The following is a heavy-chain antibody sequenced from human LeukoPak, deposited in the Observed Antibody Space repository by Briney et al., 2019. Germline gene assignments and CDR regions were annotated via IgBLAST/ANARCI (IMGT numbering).Heavy chain of an antibody. CDR2: INPNSGGT. J-gene: IGHJ6*03. Sequence: ASVKVSCKASGYTFTGYYMHWVRQAPGQGLEWMGWINPNSGGTNYAQKFQGRVTMTRDTSISTAYMELSRLRSDDTAVYYCARESIAASGTYYYYMDVWGKGTTVTVSS. CDR1: GYTFTGYY. D-gene: IGHD6-13*01. CDR3: ARESIAASGTYYYYMDV. V-gene: IGHV1-2*02.